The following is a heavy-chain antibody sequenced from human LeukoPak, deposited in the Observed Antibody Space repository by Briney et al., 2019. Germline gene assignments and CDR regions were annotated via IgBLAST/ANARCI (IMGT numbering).Heavy chain of an antibody. V-gene: IGHV4-38-2*01. CDR3: ARAGWIITSGIDY. Sequence: PSETLSLTCAVSGYSISRGYYWALIRQPPGKGPEWIGTVYHTGSTYYNPSLDSRVTISVDTSKNEFSLNLKYVTAADTAVYYCARAGWIITSGIDYWGQGALVTVSS. CDR1: GYSISRGYY. D-gene: IGHD3-10*01. J-gene: IGHJ4*02. CDR2: VYHTGST.